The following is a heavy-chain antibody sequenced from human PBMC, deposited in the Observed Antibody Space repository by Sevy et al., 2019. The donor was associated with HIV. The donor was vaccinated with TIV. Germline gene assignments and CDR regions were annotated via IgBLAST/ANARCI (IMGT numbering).Heavy chain of an antibody. CDR1: GGSISSLY. CDR2: IYYKGET. V-gene: IGHV4-59*12. J-gene: IGHJ5*02. D-gene: IGHD4-17*01. Sequence: SETLSLTCTVSGGSISSLYWNWIRQPPGKGLEWIANIYYKGETNYNPSLKSRITISLDTSNNQVSLRLTSVTVADTAIYYCAGENASGKDYAWGQGTLVTVSS. CDR3: AGENASGKDYA.